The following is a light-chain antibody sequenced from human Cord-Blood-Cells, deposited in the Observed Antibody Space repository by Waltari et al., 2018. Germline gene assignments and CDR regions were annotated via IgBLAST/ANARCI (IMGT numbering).Light chain of an antibody. CDR1: SSDVGGYNY. CDR3: SSYTSSSTPLYV. J-gene: IGLJ1*01. V-gene: IGLV2-14*01. CDR2: EVS. Sequence: QSALTQPASVSGSPGQSITIPCTGTSSDVGGYNYVSWYQQHPGKAPKLRIYEVSNRPSGVSNRFSGSKSGNTASLTISGLQAEDEADYYCSSYTSSSTPLYVFGTGTKVTVL.